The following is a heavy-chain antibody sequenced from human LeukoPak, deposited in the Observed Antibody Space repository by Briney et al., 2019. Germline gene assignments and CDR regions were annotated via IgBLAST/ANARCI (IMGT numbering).Heavy chain of an antibody. J-gene: IGHJ4*02. CDR2: IYSGGST. V-gene: IGHV3-53*01. CDR3: ARDRHDYGDYYFDY. CDR1: GFTVSSNY. Sequence: GGSLRLSCAASGFTVSSNYMSWVRQAPGKGLEWVSVIYSGGSTYHADSVKGRFTISRDNSKNTLYLQMNSLRAEDTAVYYCARDRHDYGDYYFDYWGQGTLVTVSS. D-gene: IGHD4-17*01.